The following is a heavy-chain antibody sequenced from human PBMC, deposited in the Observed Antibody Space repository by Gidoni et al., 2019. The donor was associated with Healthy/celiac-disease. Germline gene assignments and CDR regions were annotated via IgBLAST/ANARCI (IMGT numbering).Heavy chain of an antibody. CDR3: AKVPGAYWYFDL. J-gene: IGHJ2*01. V-gene: IGHV3-23*01. Sequence: EVQVLESGGGLVQPGGSLRLSCAASGFTFSSYAMSWVRQAPGKGREWVSGIRDGGGTTKYADSVKGRFTISRDNSKNTLYLQMNSLRAEDTAVYSCAKVPGAYWYFDLWGRGTLVTVSS. D-gene: IGHD2-2*01. CDR1: GFTFSSYA. CDR2: IRDGGGTT.